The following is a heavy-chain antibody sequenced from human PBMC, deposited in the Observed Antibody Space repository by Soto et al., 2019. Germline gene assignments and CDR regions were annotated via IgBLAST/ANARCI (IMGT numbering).Heavy chain of an antibody. J-gene: IGHJ4*02. CDR1: GFTFSTYT. CDR3: AREWRISVAAPGY. V-gene: IGHV3-30-3*01. D-gene: IGHD6-19*01. Sequence: QVELVESGGGVVQPGRSLRLSCAASGFTFSTYTMHWVRQAPGKGLEWVAALSNNGINADYADSVKGRFTISRDNSKNTLFLQMNSLRAEDTAVYYCAREWRISVAAPGYWGQGTLVTVSS. CDR2: LSNNGINA.